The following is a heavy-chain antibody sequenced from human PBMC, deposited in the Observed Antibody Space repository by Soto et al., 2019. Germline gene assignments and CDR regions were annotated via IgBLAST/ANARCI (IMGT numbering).Heavy chain of an antibody. CDR3: ARRVVVTSVRDIAYYYYGLDV. J-gene: IGHJ6*02. V-gene: IGHV1-69*13. CDR2: IIPMFDST. CDR1: GGTFSSYA. Sequence: SVKVSCKAFGGTFSSYAICWVRQAPGQGLEWMGGIIPMFDSTNYAQKFQGRVTITADESTSTAFMELSSLRSEDTAVYYCARRVVVTSVRDIAYYYYGLDVWGQGTTVTFSS. D-gene: IGHD2-21*02.